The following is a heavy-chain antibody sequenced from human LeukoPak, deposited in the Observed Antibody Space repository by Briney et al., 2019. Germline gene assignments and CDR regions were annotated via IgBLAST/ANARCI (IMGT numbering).Heavy chain of an antibody. Sequence: ASVKVSCKASGYTFPSYGISWVRPAPGQALEWMGWISPYNGCTNYAQKLQGRVTMTTDTSTSTADMELRILRSGDTAVYYCARDGDYCESSGYDAFDIWGQGTMVTVSS. J-gene: IGHJ3*02. V-gene: IGHV1-18*01. CDR1: GYTFPSYG. CDR3: ARDGDYCESSGYDAFDI. CDR2: ISPYNGCT. D-gene: IGHD3-22*01.